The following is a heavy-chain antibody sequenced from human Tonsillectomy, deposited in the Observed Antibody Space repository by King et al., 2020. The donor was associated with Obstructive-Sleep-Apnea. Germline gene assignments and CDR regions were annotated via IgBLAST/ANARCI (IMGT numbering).Heavy chain of an antibody. CDR2: SHYSGST. J-gene: IGHJ5*01. V-gene: IGHV4-30-4*07. CDR3: ARDGVPTILGVIPWVDS. Sequence: VQLQESGPGLVKPSQTLSLTCAVSGGSISSGDYSWSWIRQPPGKRLEWIGYSHYSGSTFYNPSLKSRVTISVDTSKNQFSLKLSSVTAADTAVYYCARDGVPTILGVIPWVDSWGQGTLVTVSS. D-gene: IGHD3-3*01. CDR1: GGSISSGDYS.